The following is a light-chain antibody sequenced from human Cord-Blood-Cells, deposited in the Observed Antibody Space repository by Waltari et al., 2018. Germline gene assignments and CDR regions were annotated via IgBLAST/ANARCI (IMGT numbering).Light chain of an antibody. CDR3: QQYDNLPSLT. V-gene: IGKV1-33*01. CDR2: DAS. CDR1: QDISNY. Sequence: DIQMTQSPSSLSASVGDRVTITCQASQDISNYLNWYQQKPGEAPKLLIYDASNLETGVPSRFSGSGSVTDFTFTISSLQPEDIATDYCQQYDNLPSLTFGGGTKVEIK. J-gene: IGKJ4*01.